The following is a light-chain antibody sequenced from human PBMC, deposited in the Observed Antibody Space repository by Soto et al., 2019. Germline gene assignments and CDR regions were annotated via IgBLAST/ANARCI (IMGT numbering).Light chain of an antibody. CDR3: QQYNDWPRT. CDR2: GAS. Sequence: EVVMTQSPVTLSVSPGERATLFCSASQSVRSHLAWFQQKPGQAPNLLIFGASTRATGVPARFSGSESGTEFTLTISSLQSEDVGLYFCQQYNDWPRTFGGGTKVDIK. V-gene: IGKV3-15*01. CDR1: QSVRSH. J-gene: IGKJ4*01.